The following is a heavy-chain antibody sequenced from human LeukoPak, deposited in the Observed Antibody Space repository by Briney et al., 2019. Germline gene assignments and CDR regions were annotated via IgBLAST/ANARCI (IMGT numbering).Heavy chain of an antibody. V-gene: IGHV3-23*01. CDR3: AKESTQVIEVYFDS. Sequence: GGSLRLSCTASGFTFSSCAMSWVRQAPGKRLQWVSSITGSGVTSYYADSVKGRFTISRDNSKNTLYLEMNTLRADDTAVYFCAKESTQVIEVYFDSWGQGTLVTVSS. CDR2: ITGSGVTS. J-gene: IGHJ4*02. CDR1: GFTFSSCA. D-gene: IGHD2/OR15-2a*01.